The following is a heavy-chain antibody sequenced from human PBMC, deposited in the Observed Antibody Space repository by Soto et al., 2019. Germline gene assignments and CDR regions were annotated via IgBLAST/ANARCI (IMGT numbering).Heavy chain of an antibody. Sequence: QVQLQQWGAGLLKPSETLSLTCAVYGGSFSGYYWSWIRQPPGKGLEWIGEINHSGSTNYNPSLNVRVTISVDTCNDQFPPQLISVTPADTAVYYCAREAWLSWFDPWGQGTLVTVSS. CDR1: GGSFSGYY. D-gene: IGHD3-10*01. CDR2: INHSGST. CDR3: AREAWLSWFDP. J-gene: IGHJ5*02. V-gene: IGHV4-34*01.